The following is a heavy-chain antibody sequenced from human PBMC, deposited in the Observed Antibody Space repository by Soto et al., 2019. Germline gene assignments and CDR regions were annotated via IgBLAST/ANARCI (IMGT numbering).Heavy chain of an antibody. CDR1: GFTFSTYA. CDR3: EKGGAAAVMGYFDL. CDR2: ISGSGGST. J-gene: IGHJ2*01. V-gene: IGHV3-23*01. Sequence: EAQVLESGGGLVQPGGSLRLSCAASGFTFSTYAMSWVRQAPGKGLEWVSGISGSGGSTYYADSVKGRFTISRDNSKKTLFLQMSSLRAEDTAVYFCEKGGAAAVMGYFDLWGRGTLVTVSS. D-gene: IGHD6-13*01.